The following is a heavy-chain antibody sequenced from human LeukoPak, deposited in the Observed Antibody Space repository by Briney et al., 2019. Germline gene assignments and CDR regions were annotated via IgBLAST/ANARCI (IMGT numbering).Heavy chain of an antibody. CDR3: ARDPRVGSGSYSWRSVWFDP. CDR2: IYTSGST. Sequence: SETLSLTCTVSGGSISSYYWSWIRQPAGKGLEWIGRIYTSGSTNYSPSLKSRVTMSVDTSKNRFSLKLSSVTAADTAVYYCARDPRVGSGSYSWRSVWFDPWGQGTLVTVSS. CDR1: GGSISSYY. V-gene: IGHV4-4*07. J-gene: IGHJ5*02. D-gene: IGHD1-26*01.